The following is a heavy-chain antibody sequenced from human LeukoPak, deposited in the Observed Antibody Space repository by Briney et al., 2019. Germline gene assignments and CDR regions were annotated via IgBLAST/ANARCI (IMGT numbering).Heavy chain of an antibody. CDR1: GFIFSDYY. V-gene: IGHV3-11*01. Sequence: GGSLRLSCAASGFIFSDYYMSWIRQAPGKGLEWVSYISSSASTIYYADSVKGRFTISRDNAKNSLYLQMNSLRAEDTAVYYCAGCSSSTCYAGPDLYYYYYMDVWGKGTTVTISS. D-gene: IGHD2-2*01. CDR3: AGCSSSTCYAGPDLYYYYYMDV. J-gene: IGHJ6*03. CDR2: ISSSASTI.